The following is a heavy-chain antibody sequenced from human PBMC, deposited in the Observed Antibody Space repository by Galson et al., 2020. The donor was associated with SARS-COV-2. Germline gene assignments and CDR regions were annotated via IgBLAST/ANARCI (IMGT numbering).Heavy chain of an antibody. D-gene: IGHD2-21*02. Sequence: GGSLRLSCAASGFTFNNYPMHWVRQAPGKGLEWVALTSNDGRDAVYADSVKGRITISRDNTDNTLFLQMKSLRADDTAVYFCARDRDPRVVVETGFRVGLDSYYILDLWSQGTTVTVSS. J-gene: IGHJ6*02. CDR2: TSNDGRDA. CDR1: GFTFNNYP. CDR3: ARDRDPRVVVETGFRVGLDSYYILDL. V-gene: IGHV3-30*04.